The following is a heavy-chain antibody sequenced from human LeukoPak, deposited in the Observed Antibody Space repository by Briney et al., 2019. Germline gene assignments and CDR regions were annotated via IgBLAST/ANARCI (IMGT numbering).Heavy chain of an antibody. CDR3: ARVTSGYSCGYYYYYYMDV. D-gene: IGHD5-18*01. CDR2: IYTSGST. V-gene: IGHV4-61*02. CDR1: GGSISSGSYY. Sequence: SETLSLTCTVSGGSISSGSYYWSWIRQPAGKGLEWIGRIYTSGSTNYNPSLKSRVTISVDTSKKQFSLKRSSVTAADTAVYYCARVTSGYSCGYYYYYYMDVWGKGTTVTISS. J-gene: IGHJ6*03.